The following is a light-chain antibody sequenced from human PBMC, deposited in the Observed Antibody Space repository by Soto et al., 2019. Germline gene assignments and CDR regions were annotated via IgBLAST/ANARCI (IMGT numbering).Light chain of an antibody. Sequence: MTQSPSTLSASVGDRFTITCRSSQSISSWLAWYQQKPGQAPRLLIYGASTRATGIPARFSGSGSGTEFTLTISSLQSEDFAVYYCQQYNNWPPITFGQGTRLEIK. CDR1: QSISSW. CDR3: QQYNNWPPIT. V-gene: IGKV3-15*01. CDR2: GAS. J-gene: IGKJ5*01.